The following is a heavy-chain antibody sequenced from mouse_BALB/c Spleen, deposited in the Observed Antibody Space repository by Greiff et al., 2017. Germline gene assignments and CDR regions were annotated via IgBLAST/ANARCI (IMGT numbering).Heavy chain of an antibody. CDR1: GYSFTGYT. D-gene: IGHD1-1*01. J-gene: IGHJ4*01. CDR2: INPYNGGT. V-gene: IGHV1-18*01. CDR3: ARRDYYGSSPEAMDY. Sequence: VQLKESGPELVKPGASMKISCKASGYSFTGYTMNWVKQSHGKNLEWIGLINPYNGGTSYNQKFKGKATLTVDKSSSTAYMELLSLTSEDSAVYYCARRDYYGSSPEAMDYWGQGTSVTVSS.